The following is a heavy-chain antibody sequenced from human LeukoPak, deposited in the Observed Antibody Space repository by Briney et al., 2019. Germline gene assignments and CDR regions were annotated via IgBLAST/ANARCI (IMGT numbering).Heavy chain of an antibody. D-gene: IGHD3-10*01. Sequence: GGSLRLSCAASGFTFSSYWMHWVRQAPGKGLVGVSRINDDGRSTSYADSVKGRFTISRDNAKQSLYLQMNSLRAEDTAVYYCARGTLYYGSESYDYWGQGTLVIVSS. V-gene: IGHV3-74*01. CDR2: INDDGRST. CDR3: ARGTLYYGSESYDY. CDR1: GFTFSSYW. J-gene: IGHJ4*02.